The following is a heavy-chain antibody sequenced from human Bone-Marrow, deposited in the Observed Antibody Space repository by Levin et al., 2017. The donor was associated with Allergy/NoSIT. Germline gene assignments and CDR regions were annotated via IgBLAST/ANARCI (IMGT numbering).Heavy chain of an antibody. CDR3: VRVDTDYGMDV. D-gene: IGHD5-18*01. CDR1: GFTFDDSA. CDR2: ITWNSGRI. V-gene: IGHV3-9*01. J-gene: IGHJ6*02. Sequence: LSLTCAASGFTFDDSAMHWVRQTPGKGLEWVSGITWNSGRIVYADSVKGRFTISRDNAKNSLYLEMKSLRPEDTALYYCVRVDTDYGMDVWGQGTTVTVSS.